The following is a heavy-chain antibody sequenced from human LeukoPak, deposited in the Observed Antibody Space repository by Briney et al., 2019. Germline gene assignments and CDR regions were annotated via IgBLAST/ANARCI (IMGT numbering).Heavy chain of an antibody. V-gene: IGHV3-11*05. CDR1: GFTFSDYY. Sequence: GGSLRLSCAASGFTFSDYYMSWIRQAPGKGLEWVSYISSSSSYTNYADSVKGRFTISRDNAKNSLYLQMNSLRAEDTAVYYCARVSYDSSNFDYWGQGTLVTVSS. CDR3: ARVSYDSSNFDY. D-gene: IGHD3-22*01. CDR2: ISSSSSYT. J-gene: IGHJ4*02.